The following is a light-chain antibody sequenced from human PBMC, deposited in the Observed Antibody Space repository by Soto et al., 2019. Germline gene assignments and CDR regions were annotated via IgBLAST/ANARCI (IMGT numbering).Light chain of an antibody. CDR3: QSYDSSLSGYVV. Sequence: QSVLTQPPSVSGAPGQRVTISCTGSRSNIGAGYDVHWYQQLPGTAPKLLIYGNSNRPSGVPDRFSGSNSGTSASLAITGLQAEDEADYYCQSYDSSLSGYVVFGGGTKLTVL. CDR1: RSNIGAGYD. J-gene: IGLJ2*01. CDR2: GNS. V-gene: IGLV1-40*01.